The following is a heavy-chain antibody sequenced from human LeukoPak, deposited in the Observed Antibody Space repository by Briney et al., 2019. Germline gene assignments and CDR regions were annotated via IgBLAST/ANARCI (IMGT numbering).Heavy chain of an antibody. CDR1: GFTFSSYA. CDR3: ASSGVQRYYYYGMDV. D-gene: IGHD6-25*01. CDR2: ISSNGGST. J-gene: IGHJ6*02. Sequence: GGSLRLSCAASGFTFSSYAMHWVRQAPGKGLEYVSAISSNGGSTYYANSVKGRFTISRDNSKNTLYLQMNSLRAEDTAVYYCASSGVQRYYYYGMDVWGQGTTVTVSS. V-gene: IGHV3-64*01.